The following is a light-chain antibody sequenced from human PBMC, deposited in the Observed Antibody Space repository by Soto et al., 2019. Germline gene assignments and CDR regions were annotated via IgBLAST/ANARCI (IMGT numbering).Light chain of an antibody. J-gene: IGLJ3*02. CDR3: CSYAGSRTFV. V-gene: IGLV2-23*01. Sequence: QSGLTQPASVSGSPGQSITISCTGTSNDIGGYNYVSWLQQHPGEAPKLIIYEGSKRPSGISHRFSGSKSDNTASLTISGLRAEDEAHYHCCSYAGSRTFVFGGGTKLTVL. CDR2: EGS. CDR1: SNDIGGYNY.